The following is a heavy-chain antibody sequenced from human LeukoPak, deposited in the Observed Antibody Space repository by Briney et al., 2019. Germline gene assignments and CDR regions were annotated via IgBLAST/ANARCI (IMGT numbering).Heavy chain of an antibody. J-gene: IGHJ6*03. Sequence: GGSLRLSCEGSGFSFSSYWMTWVRQLPGKGPEWVANIRQDGSERYFADSVKGRFTISRDNAKKSVYLHMSSLRAEDTALYYCARLSAYYYGSYFYYYMDVWGKGTTVTVSS. D-gene: IGHD3-10*01. CDR3: ARLSAYYYGSYFYYYMDV. CDR2: IRQDGSER. V-gene: IGHV3-7*01. CDR1: GFSFSSYW.